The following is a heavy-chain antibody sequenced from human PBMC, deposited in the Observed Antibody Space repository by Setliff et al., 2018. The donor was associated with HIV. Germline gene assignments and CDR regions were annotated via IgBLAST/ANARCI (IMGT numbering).Heavy chain of an antibody. CDR2: INHSGNT. D-gene: IGHD6-6*01. CDR1: DDFITSYY. Sequence: SETLSLTCTVSDDFITSYYWSWIRQPPGKGLEWIGEINHSGNTNSNPSLKSRVTISVDPSKSQFSLRLNSVTAADTATYYCARGPESVAPRMCAFDIWGQGTMVNVSS. V-gene: IGHV4-34*01. CDR3: ARGPESVAPRMCAFDI. J-gene: IGHJ3*02.